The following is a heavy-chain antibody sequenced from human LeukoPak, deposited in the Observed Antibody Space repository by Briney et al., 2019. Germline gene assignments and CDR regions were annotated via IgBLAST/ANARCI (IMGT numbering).Heavy chain of an antibody. CDR3: ARDSTYYYASGSSGPHYFDY. CDR2: ISYDGGTT. D-gene: IGHD3-10*01. CDR1: GFTFSNYA. V-gene: IGHV3-30*01. Sequence: PGGSLRLSCEASGFTFSNYAMNWVRQAPGKGLEWVAVISYDGGTTNYADSVKGRFTISRDNSKNTLYLQLNSLRAQDAAVYYCARDSTYYYASGSSGPHYFDYWGQGTLVTVSS. J-gene: IGHJ4*02.